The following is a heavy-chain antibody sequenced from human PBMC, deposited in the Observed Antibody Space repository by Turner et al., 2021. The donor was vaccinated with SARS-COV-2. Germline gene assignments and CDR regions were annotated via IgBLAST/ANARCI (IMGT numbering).Heavy chain of an antibody. CDR2: INPKSGHT. CDR3: AREWGHNFWYFHPALHY. J-gene: IGHJ4*01. CDR1: GYPFTDYY. Sequence: QVQLVQSGAAVEEPGAAVTVSCKASGYPFTDYYVHGVRQVPGQGLEWMGWINPKSGHTSYAQKLHSTVTMPRETSMNRAYMELPNHKSDDTSVYYCAREWGHNFWYFHPALHYWGHGTLVTVSS. D-gene: IGHD3-3*01. V-gene: IGHV1-2*02.